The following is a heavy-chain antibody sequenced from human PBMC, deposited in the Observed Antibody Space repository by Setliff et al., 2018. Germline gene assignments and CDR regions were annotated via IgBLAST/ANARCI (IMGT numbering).Heavy chain of an antibody. CDR3: AKDTGYYFDY. V-gene: IGHV3-23*01. CDR2: ISGSGAI. Sequence: LRLSCAASGFTFSNYAMSWVRRAPGKGLEWVSAISGSGAISYADSVKGRFTVSRDNSKNTLYLQMNSLRGEDTAVYYCAKDTGYYFDYWGQGTLVTVSS. J-gene: IGHJ4*02. D-gene: IGHD4-4*01. CDR1: GFTFSNYA.